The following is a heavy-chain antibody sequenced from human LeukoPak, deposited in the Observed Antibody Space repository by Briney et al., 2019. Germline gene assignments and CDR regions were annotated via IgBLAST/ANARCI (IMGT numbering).Heavy chain of an antibody. D-gene: IGHD3-16*01. CDR2: ISYDGSNK. Sequence: PGRSLRLSCAASGFTFSSYGMHWVRQAPGKGLEWVAVISYDGSNKYYADSVKGRFTISRDNSKNTLYLQMNSLRAEDTAVYYCARDHLYYEISGPRFDNWGQGTRVTVSS. CDR1: GFTFSSYG. V-gene: IGHV3-30*03. J-gene: IGHJ4*02. CDR3: ARDHLYYEISGPRFDN.